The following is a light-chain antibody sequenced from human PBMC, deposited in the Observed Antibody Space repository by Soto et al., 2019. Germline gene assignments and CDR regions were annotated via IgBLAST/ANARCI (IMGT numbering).Light chain of an antibody. J-gene: IGKJ1*01. V-gene: IGKV3-20*01. CDR3: QQYGSSLTWT. CDR2: GAS. Sequence: EIVLTQSPATLSLSPGERATLSCRASQSVSSYLAWYQQKPCQAPRLLIYGASSRATGIPDRFSGSGSGTDFTLTISRLEPEDFAVYYCQQYGSSLTWTFGQGTKVDI. CDR1: QSVSSY.